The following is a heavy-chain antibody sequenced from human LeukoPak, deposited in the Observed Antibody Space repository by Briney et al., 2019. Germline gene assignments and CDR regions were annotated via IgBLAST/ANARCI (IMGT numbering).Heavy chain of an antibody. CDR3: ARDRYGGYDFGFDY. CDR1: GFTFSSYE. J-gene: IGHJ4*02. V-gene: IGHV3-48*03. CDR2: ISTNGVTI. Sequence: PGGSLRLSCAASGFTFSSYEMNWVRQAPGKGLEWISYISTNGVTIYYADSVKGRFTISRDNAKNSLNLQMNSLRAEDTAVYYCARDRYGGYDFGFDYWGQGTPVTVSS. D-gene: IGHD5-12*01.